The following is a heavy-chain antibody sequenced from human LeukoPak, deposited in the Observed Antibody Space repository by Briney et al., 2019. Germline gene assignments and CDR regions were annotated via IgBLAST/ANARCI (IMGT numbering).Heavy chain of an antibody. J-gene: IGHJ4*02. CDR2: ISGSGDNT. V-gene: IGHV3-23*01. CDR1: GFTFSSYA. D-gene: IGHD6-13*01. Sequence: QPGGSLRLSCAASGFTFSSYAMSWVRQAPGKGLAWVSIISGSGDNTDYADSVKGRFTISRDNSKNTLSLQMNSLRVEDTAVYYCGREGLGAAAGNFDYWGQGTLVTVSS. CDR3: GREGLGAAAGNFDY.